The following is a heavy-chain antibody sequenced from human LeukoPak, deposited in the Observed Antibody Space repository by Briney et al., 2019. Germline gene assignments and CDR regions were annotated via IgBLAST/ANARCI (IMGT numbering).Heavy chain of an antibody. J-gene: IGHJ3*02. CDR2: LSSSSSYI. D-gene: IGHD3-9*01. CDR3: ARDPDLTGYSILDAFDI. Sequence: GGSLRLSCAASGFTFSSYSMNWLRQAPGKGLEWVSSLSSSSSYIYYADSVKGRFTISRDNAKNSLYLQMNSLRAEDTAVYCCARDPDLTGYSILDAFDIWGQGTMVTVSS. CDR1: GFTFSSYS. V-gene: IGHV3-21*01.